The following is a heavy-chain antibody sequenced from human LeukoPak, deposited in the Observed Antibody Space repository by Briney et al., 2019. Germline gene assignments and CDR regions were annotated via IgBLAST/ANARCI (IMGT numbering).Heavy chain of an antibody. J-gene: IGHJ4*02. Sequence: SETLSLTCAVSGGSISSGGYSWSWIRQPPGKGLEWIGYIYHSGSTYYNPSLKSRVTISVDRSKNQFSLKLSSVTAADTAVYYCARDTAMVPFDYWGQGTLVTVSS. D-gene: IGHD5-18*01. CDR3: ARDTAMVPFDY. CDR1: GGSISSGGYS. CDR2: IYHSGST. V-gene: IGHV4-30-2*01.